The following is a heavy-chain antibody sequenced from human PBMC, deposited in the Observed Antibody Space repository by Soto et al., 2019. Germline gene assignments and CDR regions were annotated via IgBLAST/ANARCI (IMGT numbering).Heavy chain of an antibody. CDR3: AKDPPSPIY. J-gene: IGHJ4*02. V-gene: IGHV3-23*01. CDR2: ISGSGGST. Sequence: GGSLRLSCAASGFTFITYWMSWVRQAPGKGLEWVSAISGSGGSTYYADSVKGRFTISRDNSKKTLYLQMNTLRAEDTAIYYCAKDPPSPIYWGLGTLVTVSS. CDR1: GFTFITYW.